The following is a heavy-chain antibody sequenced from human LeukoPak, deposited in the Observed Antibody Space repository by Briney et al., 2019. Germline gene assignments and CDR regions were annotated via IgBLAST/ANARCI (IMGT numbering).Heavy chain of an antibody. D-gene: IGHD3-22*01. CDR2: ISYDGSNK. CDR1: GFTFSSYA. V-gene: IGHV3-30-3*01. J-gene: IGHJ4*02. CDR3: AKDNRDYYDSSGLDY. Sequence: GGSLRLSCAASGFTFSSYAMHWVRQAPGKGLEWVAVISYDGSNKYYADSVKGRFTISRDNSKNTLYLQMNSLRAEDTAVYYCAKDNRDYYDSSGLDYWGQGTLVTVSS.